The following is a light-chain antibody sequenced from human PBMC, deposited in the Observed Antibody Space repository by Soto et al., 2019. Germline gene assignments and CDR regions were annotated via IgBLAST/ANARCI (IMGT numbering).Light chain of an antibody. CDR2: DAS. CDR1: QSISGS. V-gene: IGKV1-5*01. CDR3: QQYNDFQYT. J-gene: IGKJ2*01. Sequence: DVQMTQSPSTLSASVGDRVTITCRASQSISGSLAWYQQKPGKAPKALIYDASSLESGVPSRFRGSGSGTEFTLTISSLQPDDFATYYCQQYNDFQYTFGQGTKLEI.